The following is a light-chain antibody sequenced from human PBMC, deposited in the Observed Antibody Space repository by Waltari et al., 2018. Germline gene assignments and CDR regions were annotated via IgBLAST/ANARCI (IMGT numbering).Light chain of an antibody. Sequence: EVVLTQSPATLSLSPGERATLSCRASQSISSNLAWYQKNPGQTRRLLIYDASNRATGIPARFSGSGSGTDFTLTISSLEPEDFAVYYCQQRSNWPPGFTFGPGTKVDIK. CDR1: QSISSN. CDR2: DAS. V-gene: IGKV3-11*01. J-gene: IGKJ3*01. CDR3: QQRSNWPPGFT.